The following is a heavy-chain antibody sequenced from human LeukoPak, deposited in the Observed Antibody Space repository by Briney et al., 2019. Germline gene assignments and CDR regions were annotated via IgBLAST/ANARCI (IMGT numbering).Heavy chain of an antibody. D-gene: IGHD3-22*01. Sequence: PSETLSLTCTVSGGSISSGDYYWSWIRQPLGKGLEWIGYIYYSGSTYYNPSLKSRVTISVDTSKNQFSLKLSSVTAADTAVYYCARVHYDSSGLDYWGQGTLVTVSS. CDR3: ARVHYDSSGLDY. CDR1: GGSISSGDYY. J-gene: IGHJ4*02. V-gene: IGHV4-30-4*01. CDR2: IYYSGST.